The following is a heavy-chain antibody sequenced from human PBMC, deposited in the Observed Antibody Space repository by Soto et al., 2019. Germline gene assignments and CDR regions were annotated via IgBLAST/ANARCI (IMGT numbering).Heavy chain of an antibody. CDR3: ARGRTHCSSTSCYARDFDY. CDR2: INHSGST. D-gene: IGHD2-2*01. CDR1: GGSFSGYY. J-gene: IGHJ4*02. V-gene: IGHV4-34*01. Sequence: QVQLQQWGAGLLKPSETLSLTCAVYGGSFSGYYWSWIHQPPGKGLEWIGEINHSGSTNYNPSLKSRVTISVDTSKNQFSLKLSSVTAADTAVYYCARGRTHCSSTSCYARDFDYWGQGTLVTVSS.